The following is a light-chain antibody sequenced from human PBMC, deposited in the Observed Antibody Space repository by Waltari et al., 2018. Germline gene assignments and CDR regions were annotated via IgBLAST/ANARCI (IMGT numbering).Light chain of an antibody. CDR1: QRLLHRNGYNY. J-gene: IGKJ4*01. Sequence: DIVMTQSPLSLPVTPGEPASISCRSSQRLLHRNGYNYLDWYLQKSGQSPQLLMYLGASLASGVPDRFSGSGSGTDFTLKISRVEAEDVGVYYCMQALQTPLTFGGGTKVEIK. CDR3: MQALQTPLT. V-gene: IGKV2-28*01. CDR2: LGA.